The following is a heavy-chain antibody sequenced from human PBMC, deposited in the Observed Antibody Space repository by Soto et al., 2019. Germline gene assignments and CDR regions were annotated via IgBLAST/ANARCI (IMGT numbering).Heavy chain of an antibody. D-gene: IGHD3-10*01. V-gene: IGHV4-59*08. CDR1: GASISSYY. CDR2: IYYSGTT. CDR3: ARARGNFADFDS. Sequence: SETLSLTCAVSGASISSYYWSWIRQPPGKGLEWIGYIYYSGTTNYNPSLKSRVTMSVDTSKNHFSLNLSSVTAADTAVYYCARARGNFADFDSWGHGTLVTVSS. J-gene: IGHJ4*01.